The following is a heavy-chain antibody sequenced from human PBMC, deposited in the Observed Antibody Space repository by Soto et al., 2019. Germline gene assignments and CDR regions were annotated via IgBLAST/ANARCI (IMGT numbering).Heavy chain of an antibody. CDR2: IRSRANNYAT. V-gene: IGHV3-73*02. D-gene: IGHD2-2*02. Sequence: EVQLVESGGGLVQPGGSLKLSCVGSGFIFGGSAIHWVRQASGKGLEWVGRIRSRANNYATSSAVSVRGRFTFSRDGSKNTAYLQMNTLKTDDTAVYYCCRGQGAPIGDYYYHGLDVWGQGTPVTVS. J-gene: IGHJ6*02. CDR1: GFIFGGSA. CDR3: CRGQGAPIGDYYYHGLDV.